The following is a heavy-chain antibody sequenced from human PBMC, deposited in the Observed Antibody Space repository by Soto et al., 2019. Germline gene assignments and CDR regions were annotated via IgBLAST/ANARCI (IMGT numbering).Heavy chain of an antibody. D-gene: IGHD1-1*01. Sequence: PSQTLSLTCAISGDSVSSNGAAWNWIRQSPSRGLEWLGRTYYYRSKWYNDYAASVKSRITINPDTSKNKFSLQLDSVTPEDTAVYYCARDDGPRTTRRFNPWGQGILVTVSS. J-gene: IGHJ5*02. CDR1: GDSVSSNGAA. CDR3: ARDDGPRTTRRFNP. CDR2: TYYYRSKWYN. V-gene: IGHV6-1*01.